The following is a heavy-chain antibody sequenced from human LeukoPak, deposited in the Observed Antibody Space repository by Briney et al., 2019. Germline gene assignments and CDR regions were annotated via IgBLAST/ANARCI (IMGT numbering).Heavy chain of an antibody. J-gene: IGHJ4*02. CDR2: ISYDGSNK. CDR3: ARDLDDSSGSRFDY. Sequence: PGRSLRLFCAASGFTFSSYAMHWVRQAPGKGLEWVAVISYDGSNKYYADSVKGRFTISRDNSKNTLYLQMNSLRAEDTAVYYCARDLDDSSGSRFDYWGQGTLVTVSS. V-gene: IGHV3-30*01. CDR1: GFTFSSYA. D-gene: IGHD3-22*01.